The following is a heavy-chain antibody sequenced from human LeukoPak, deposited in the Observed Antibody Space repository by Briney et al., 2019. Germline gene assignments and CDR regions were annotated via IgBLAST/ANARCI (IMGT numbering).Heavy chain of an antibody. CDR3: AADLGSTVTTELDF. CDR1: GFTFATSA. V-gene: IGHV1-58*02. D-gene: IGHD4-17*01. CDR2: IVVGSGNT. Sequence: SVKVSCKASGFTFATSAIQWVRQARGQRLEWMGWIVVGSGNTNYAQKFQERVTITRDMSTSTAYMELSSPRSEDTAVYYCAADLGSTVTTELDFWGQGTLVTVSS. J-gene: IGHJ4*02.